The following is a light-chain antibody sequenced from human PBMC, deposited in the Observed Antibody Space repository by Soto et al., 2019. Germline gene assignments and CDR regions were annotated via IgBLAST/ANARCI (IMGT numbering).Light chain of an antibody. CDR1: QTISSW. CDR2: KAS. V-gene: IGKV1-5*03. CDR3: QHDNSYSQA. Sequence: DIQMTQSPSTLSGSVGDRVTITCRASQTISSWLAWYQQKPGKAPKLLSYKASTLKSGVPSRFSGSGSGTEFTLTISSLQPDDFATDYCQHDNSYSQAFGQGTKVELK. J-gene: IGKJ1*01.